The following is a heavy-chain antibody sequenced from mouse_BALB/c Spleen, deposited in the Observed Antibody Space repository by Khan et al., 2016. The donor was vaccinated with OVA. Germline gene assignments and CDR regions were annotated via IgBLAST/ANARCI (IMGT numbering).Heavy chain of an antibody. CDR3: AREKYYGRTCYAMDY. CDR2: IAPGSGSS. CDR1: GYTFTSYW. D-gene: IGHD1-1*01. V-gene: IGHV1S41*01. J-gene: IGHJ4*01. Sequence: DLVKPGASVKLSCKASGYTFTSYWIYWIKQRPGQGLEWIGRIAPGSGSSSYNEMFKGKVTLTLDTSSSTAYLQLSSLSSEDSAVYYCAREKYYGRTCYAMDYWGQGTSVTVSA.